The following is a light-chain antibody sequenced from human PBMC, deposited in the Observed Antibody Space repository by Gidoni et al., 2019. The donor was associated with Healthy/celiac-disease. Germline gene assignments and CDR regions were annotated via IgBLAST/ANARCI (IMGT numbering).Light chain of an antibody. Sequence: EIVLTQSPATLSLSPGERATLSCRASQSVSSYLAWYQQKPGQAPRLLIYDASNRATXXXARXXXSGXXTDFTLTIXXLEPXDFAVXXCQQXSNWXXTFXQXTKVEIK. CDR3: QQXSNWXXT. V-gene: IGKV3-11*01. CDR2: DAS. J-gene: IGKJ1*01. CDR1: QSVSSY.